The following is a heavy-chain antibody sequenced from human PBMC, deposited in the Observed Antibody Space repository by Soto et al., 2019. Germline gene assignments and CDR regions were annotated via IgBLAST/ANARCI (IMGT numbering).Heavy chain of an antibody. V-gene: IGHV1-3*01. CDR3: ARSKWVAVVGVDY. D-gene: IGHD6-19*01. J-gene: IGHJ4*02. Sequence: QVQLVQSGAEVKKPGASVKVSCKASGYTFTSYAMHWVRQAPGQRLEWMGWINAGNGNTKYSQKFQGRVTITRDTSASTAYMELSSLRSEDTAVYYCARSKWVAVVGVDYWGQGTLVTVSS. CDR1: GYTFTSYA. CDR2: INAGNGNT.